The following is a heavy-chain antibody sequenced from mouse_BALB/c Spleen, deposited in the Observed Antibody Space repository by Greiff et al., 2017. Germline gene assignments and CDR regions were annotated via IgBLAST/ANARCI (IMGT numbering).Heavy chain of an antibody. J-gene: IGHJ3*01. CDR3: ARLTTEAWFAY. CDR2: IDTSDSYT. CDR1: GFTFTDYW. D-gene: IGHD2-12*01. V-gene: IGHV1-69*01. Sequence: QVQLQQPGAELVMPGASVKMSCKASGFTFTDYWMHWVKQRPGKGLEWIGAIDTSDSYTSYKQKFKGKATLTVDESSSTAYMQLSSLTSEDSAVYYCARLTTEAWFAYWGQGTLVTVSA.